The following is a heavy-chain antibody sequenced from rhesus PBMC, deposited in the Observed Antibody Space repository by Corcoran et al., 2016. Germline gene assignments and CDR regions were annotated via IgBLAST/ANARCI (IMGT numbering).Heavy chain of an antibody. Sequence: QVQLQESGPGVVKPSETLSLTCAVSGGSISDSYRWRWIRQPPGKGLEWIGYIYGSRTSTNYNPSLKSRVTISKDSSKNQFSVKRSAVTAADTAVYYCARDGYSWNNVFEDWGQGVLVTVSS. J-gene: IGHJ4*01. V-gene: IGHV4S10*01. D-gene: IGHD1-20*01. CDR3: ARDGYSWNNVFED. CDR2: IYGSRTST. CDR1: GGSISDSYR.